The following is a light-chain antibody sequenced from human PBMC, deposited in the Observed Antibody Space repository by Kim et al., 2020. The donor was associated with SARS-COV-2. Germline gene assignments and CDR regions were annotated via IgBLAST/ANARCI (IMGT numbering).Light chain of an antibody. CDR2: EVT. V-gene: IGLV2-23*02. CDR1: SSDVGGYNL. Sequence: QSALTQSASVSGSPGQSITISCTGTSSDVGGYNLVSWYQQYPGKAPKLMIYEVTKRPSGVSNRFSGSKSGNTASLTISGLQAEDEADYYCCSYAGSSTVIFGGGTQLTVL. CDR3: CSYAGSSTVI. J-gene: IGLJ2*01.